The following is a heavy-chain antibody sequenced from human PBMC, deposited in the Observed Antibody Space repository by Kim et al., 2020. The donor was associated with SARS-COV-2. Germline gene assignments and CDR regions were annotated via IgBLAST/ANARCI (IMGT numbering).Heavy chain of an antibody. V-gene: IGHV1-8*01. Sequence: GHTGYAQKVQSRVTMTRNTSIATAYMELSSLGSYDTAVYYCARGSEGAFDIWGQGTVVTVSS. CDR3: ARGSEGAFDI. J-gene: IGHJ3*02. CDR2: GHT.